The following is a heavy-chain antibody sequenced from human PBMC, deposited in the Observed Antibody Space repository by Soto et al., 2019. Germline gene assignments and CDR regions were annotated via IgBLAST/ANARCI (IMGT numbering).Heavy chain of an antibody. D-gene: IGHD3-16*01. CDR2: ISATGGGT. CDR3: AKDRRAGGNSAFYFDF. V-gene: IGHV3-23*01. J-gene: IGHJ4*02. CDR1: GFKFSNYA. Sequence: GGSLRLSCAASGFKFSNYAMSWVRQAPGKGLEWVSLISATGGGTYYADSVKGRFTISRDNSHNTLYLQVHSLTAEDTAVYYCAKDRRAGGNSAFYFDFWGQGAQVTVT.